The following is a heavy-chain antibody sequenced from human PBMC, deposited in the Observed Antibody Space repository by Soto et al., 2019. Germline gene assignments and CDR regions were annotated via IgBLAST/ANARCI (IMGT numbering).Heavy chain of an antibody. Sequence: GGSLRLSCAASGFTFSSYGMHWVRQAPGKGLEWVAVIWYDGSNKYYADSVKGRFTISRDNSKNTLYLQMNSLRAEDTAVYYCARDTGYRDSGMEVWGQGTTVTVSS. V-gene: IGHV3-33*01. J-gene: IGHJ6*02. D-gene: IGHD1-1*01. CDR1: GFTFSSYG. CDR2: IWYDGSNK. CDR3: ARDTGYRDSGMEV.